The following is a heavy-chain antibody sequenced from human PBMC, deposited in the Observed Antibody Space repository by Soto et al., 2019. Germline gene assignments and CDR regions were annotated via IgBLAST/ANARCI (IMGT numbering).Heavy chain of an antibody. CDR1: GGSISSSNW. V-gene: IGHV4-4*02. J-gene: IGHJ4*02. Sequence: SETLSLTCAVSGGSISSSNWWSWVRQPPGKGLEWIGEIYHSGSTNYNPSLKSRVTISVDKSKNQFSLKLSSVTAADTAVYYCARALLWWELSAYYFVYWGQGTLVTVSS. CDR3: ARALLWWELSAYYFVY. CDR2: IYHSGST. D-gene: IGHD1-26*01.